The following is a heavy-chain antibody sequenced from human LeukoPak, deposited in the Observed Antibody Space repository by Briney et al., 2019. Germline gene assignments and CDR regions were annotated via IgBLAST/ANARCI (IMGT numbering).Heavy chain of an antibody. CDR2: INSDGSST. D-gene: IGHD2-15*01. CDR1: GFTFSSYW. J-gene: IGHJ5*02. Sequence: PGGSLRLSCAASGFTFSSYWMHWVRQAPGKGLVWVSRINSDGSSTSYADSVKGRFTISRDNAKNTLYLQMNGLRAEDTAVYYCARWGLVAATNWFDPWGQGTLVTVSS. CDR3: ARWGLVAATNWFDP. V-gene: IGHV3-74*01.